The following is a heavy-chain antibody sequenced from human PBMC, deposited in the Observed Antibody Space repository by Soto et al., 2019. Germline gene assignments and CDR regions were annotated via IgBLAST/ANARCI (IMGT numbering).Heavy chain of an antibody. J-gene: IGHJ4*02. D-gene: IGHD3-10*01. V-gene: IGHV3-23*01. CDR1: GFTFNNYA. Sequence: PGGSLRLSCAASGFTFNNYAMGWVRQAPGKGLEWVSAITGGGSDTYYLESVKGRFTISRDNSKNKQFLQVNSLRAEDTAMYYCAKLGSSSWSPHYYFDYWGQGTLVTVSS. CDR3: AKLGSSSWSPHYYFDY. CDR2: ITGGGSDT.